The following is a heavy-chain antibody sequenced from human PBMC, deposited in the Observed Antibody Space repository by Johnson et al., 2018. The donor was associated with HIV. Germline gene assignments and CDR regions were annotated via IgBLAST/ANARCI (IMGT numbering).Heavy chain of an antibody. D-gene: IGHD3-22*01. V-gene: IGHV3-23*04. CDR3: TTDWHMTVIVHAFDI. Sequence: VQLVESGGGLVQPGGSLRLSCAASGFTFSSYAMSWVRQAPGKGLEWVSAISVSGGSTYYADSVKGRFTISRENPKKTRYLHMNSLKTEDTAVYYCTTDWHMTVIVHAFDIWGQGTMVTVSS. CDR2: ISVSGGST. J-gene: IGHJ3*02. CDR1: GFTFSSYA.